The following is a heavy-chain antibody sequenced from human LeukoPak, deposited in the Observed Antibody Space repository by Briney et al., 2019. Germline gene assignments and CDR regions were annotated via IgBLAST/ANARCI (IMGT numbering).Heavy chain of an antibody. V-gene: IGHV3-33*01. Sequence: GGSLRLSCAASRFTFSSYGMHWVRQAPGKGLEWVAVIWYDGSNKYYADSVKGRFTISRDNAKNTLYLQMNSLRAEDTAVYYCTREKDYYDSSGYYRDAFDSGGQGTKVTASS. CDR1: RFTFSSYG. CDR3: TREKDYYDSSGYYRDAFDS. D-gene: IGHD3-22*01. J-gene: IGHJ3*02. CDR2: IWYDGSNK.